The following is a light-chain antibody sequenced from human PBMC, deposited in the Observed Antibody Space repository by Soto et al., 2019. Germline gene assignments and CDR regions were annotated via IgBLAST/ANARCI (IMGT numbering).Light chain of an antibody. V-gene: IGLV2-14*01. CDR2: DVS. CDR3: SSYTSSSPL. Sequence: QSALTQPASVSGSPGQSITISCTGTSSDVGGYNYVSWYQQHPGKAHKLMIYDVSNRPSGVSNRFSGSQSGNTASLTISGLQAEDEADYYCSSYTSSSPLFGGGTKLTVL. J-gene: IGLJ2*01. CDR1: SSDVGGYNY.